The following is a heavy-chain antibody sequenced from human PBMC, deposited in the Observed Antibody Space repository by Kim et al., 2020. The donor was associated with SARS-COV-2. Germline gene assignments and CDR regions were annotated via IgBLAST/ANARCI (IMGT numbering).Heavy chain of an antibody. CDR3: VKDKGRWLREEHFDF. V-gene: IGHV3-43*02. Sequence: GGSLRLSCAASGFIFEDYAMHWVRQAPGKALEWVSVISADGGTTHYRDSVRGRFTISRVNSANSLILQMNSLRPEDTAFYYCVKDKGRWLREEHFDFWGQGTLVTVSS. J-gene: IGHJ4*02. CDR2: ISADGGTT. CDR1: GFIFEDYA. D-gene: IGHD3-10*01.